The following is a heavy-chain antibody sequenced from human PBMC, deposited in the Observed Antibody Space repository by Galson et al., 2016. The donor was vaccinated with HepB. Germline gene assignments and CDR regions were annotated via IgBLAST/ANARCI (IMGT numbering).Heavy chain of an antibody. V-gene: IGHV4-39*01. CDR3: ARHLSGEHVSRFVEWLARFDP. Sequence: SETLSLTCTVSGGSISSSSSYWAWIRQPPGKGLEWIGSIHYSGSTFYNPSLKSRVTISVDTPKNHFSLKPSAVSAADTAMYYCARHLSGEHVSRFVEWLARFDPWGQGTLVTVSS. J-gene: IGHJ5*02. CDR1: GGSISSSSSY. D-gene: IGHD3-3*01. CDR2: IHYSGST.